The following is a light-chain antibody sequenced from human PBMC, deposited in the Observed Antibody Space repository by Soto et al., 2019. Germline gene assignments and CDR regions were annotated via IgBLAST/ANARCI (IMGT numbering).Light chain of an antibody. V-gene: IGLV2-8*01. CDR1: SSDVGGYNY. CDR3: SSYAGSNHFAVV. CDR2: EVS. Sequence: QSALTQPPSASGSPGQSVTISCTGTSSDVGGYNYVSWYQQHPGKAPKPMIYEVSKRPAGVPDRFSGSKAGNTASLTVSGLQAEDEADYYCSSYAGSNHFAVVFGGGTKLTVL. J-gene: IGLJ2*01.